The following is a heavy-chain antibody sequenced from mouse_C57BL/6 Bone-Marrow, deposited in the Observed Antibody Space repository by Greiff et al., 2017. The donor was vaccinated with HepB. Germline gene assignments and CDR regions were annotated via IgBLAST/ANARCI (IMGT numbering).Heavy chain of an antibody. CDR3: ARRDGNPSWFAY. V-gene: IGHV1-69*01. J-gene: IGHJ3*01. CDR1: GYTFTSYW. D-gene: IGHD2-1*01. CDR2: IDPSDSYT. Sequence: QVQLQQPGAELVMPGASVKLSCKASGYTFTSYWMHWVKQRPGQGLEWIGEIDPSDSYTNYNQKFKGKSTLTVDKSSSTAYMQLSSLTPEDSAVYYCARRDGNPSWFAYWGQGTLVTVSA.